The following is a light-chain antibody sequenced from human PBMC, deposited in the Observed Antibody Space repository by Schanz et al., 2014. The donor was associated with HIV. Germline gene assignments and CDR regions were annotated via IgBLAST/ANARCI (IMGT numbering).Light chain of an antibody. J-gene: IGLJ3*02. CDR3: QSYDSGLSGWV. V-gene: IGLV1-44*01. CDR1: NSNIRSNT. Sequence: QSVLTQPPSASGTPGQRVTISCSVSNSNIRSNTINWYQHLPGTAPKLLIYATYQRPSGVPDRFSGSKSGTSASLAITGLQAEDEADYYCQSYDSGLSGWVFGGGTKVTVL. CDR2: ATY.